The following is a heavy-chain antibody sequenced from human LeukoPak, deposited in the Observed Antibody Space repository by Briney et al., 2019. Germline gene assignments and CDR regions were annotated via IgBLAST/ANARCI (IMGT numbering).Heavy chain of an antibody. J-gene: IGHJ4*02. D-gene: IGHD2-2*01. V-gene: IGHV4-59*01. CDR1: GASISRYY. Sequence: SETLFLTCTVSGASISRYYWSWIRQPPGKGLEWIGYIHYSGGTNYNASLKSRVAMSLDTSKNQFSLRLRSVTAADTALYFCAGGGYCSSSSCFAPLFDWWGQGTLVTVSS. CDR2: IHYSGGT. CDR3: AGGGYCSSSSCFAPLFDW.